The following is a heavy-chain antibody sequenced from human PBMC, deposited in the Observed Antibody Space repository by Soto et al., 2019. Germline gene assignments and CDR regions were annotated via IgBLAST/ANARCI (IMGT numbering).Heavy chain of an antibody. CDR3: ARAYYDILNGPRFDY. Sequence: GGSLRLSCAASGFTVSSNYMSWVRQAPGKGLEWVSVIYSGGSTYYADSVKGRFTISRDNSKNTLYLQMNSLRAEDTAVYYCARAYYDILNGPRFDYWGQGTLVTVSS. J-gene: IGHJ4*02. CDR1: GFTVSSNY. CDR2: IYSGGST. V-gene: IGHV3-66*01. D-gene: IGHD3-9*01.